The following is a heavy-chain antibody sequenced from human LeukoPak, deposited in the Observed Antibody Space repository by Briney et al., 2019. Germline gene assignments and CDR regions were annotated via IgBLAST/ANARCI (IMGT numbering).Heavy chain of an antibody. Sequence: ASVKVSCKASGYTFTDYYMHWVRQAPGQGLQWMGWINPNSGVTNSAQNFQGRISMTRDTSISTAYMELSRLGSDDTAAYYCTRDGAFDIWGQGTMVTVSS. CDR1: GYTFTDYY. J-gene: IGHJ3*02. CDR3: TRDGAFDI. CDR2: INPNSGVT. V-gene: IGHV1-2*02.